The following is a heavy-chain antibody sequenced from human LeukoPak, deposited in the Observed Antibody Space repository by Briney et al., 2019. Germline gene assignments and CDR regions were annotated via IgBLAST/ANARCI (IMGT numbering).Heavy chain of an antibody. D-gene: IGHD1-1*01. Sequence: PSETLSLTCTVSGGSISSSSSYWGCIRQPPGKGLEWIGSIHYSGSTYYNPSLRSRVNISVDTSKNQFSLQLNSVTAADTAVYYCAGHESGNCFDYWGQGTLVTVSS. J-gene: IGHJ4*02. CDR2: IHYSGST. CDR3: AGHESGNCFDY. CDR1: GGSISSSSSY. V-gene: IGHV4-39*01.